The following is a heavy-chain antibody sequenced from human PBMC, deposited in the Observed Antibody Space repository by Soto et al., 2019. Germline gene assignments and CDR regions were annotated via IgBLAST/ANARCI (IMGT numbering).Heavy chain of an antibody. CDR3: ARINGGSPDF. V-gene: IGHV4-4*07. CDR1: SGAINNHF. J-gene: IGHJ4*02. CDR2: IYKSGTT. Sequence: SETLSLTCTVSSGAINNHFWSWIRQPAGKGLEWIGHIYKSGTTTYNPSLKSRVTMSVDPPKNRFSLKLSSVAAADTAVYYCARINGGSPDFWGQGTLVTVSS. D-gene: IGHD2-15*01.